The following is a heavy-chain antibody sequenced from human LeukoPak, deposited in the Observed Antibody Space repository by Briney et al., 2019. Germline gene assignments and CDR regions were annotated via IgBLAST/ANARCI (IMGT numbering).Heavy chain of an antibody. Sequence: SETLSLTCIVSGDSISSSSYYWGWIRQPPGTGLVWIGSIYNSGSTHYNPSLKSRVTISVDTSKNQFSLKLSSVTAADTAVYYCARHAYYGAKDFDYWGQGTLVTVSS. D-gene: IGHD4-23*01. CDR3: ARHAYYGAKDFDY. CDR2: IYNSGST. V-gene: IGHV4-39*01. CDR1: GDSISSSSYY. J-gene: IGHJ4*02.